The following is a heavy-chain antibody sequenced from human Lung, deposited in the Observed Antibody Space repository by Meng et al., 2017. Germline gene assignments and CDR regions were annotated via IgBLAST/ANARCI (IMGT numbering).Heavy chain of an antibody. J-gene: IGHJ2*01. V-gene: IGHV4-30-4*01. CDR3: ARGQKGYFDL. Sequence: QGRRRRPGPGWGNPAPTLAITLPASGGAISSSNYYWSLIRQPPGKGLEWSGHIYNSGSTYYNPSLKRRITISVDTSKNQFSLKLSSVTAADTAVYYCARGQKGYFDLWGRGTLVTVSS. CDR2: IYNSGST. CDR1: GGAISSSNYY.